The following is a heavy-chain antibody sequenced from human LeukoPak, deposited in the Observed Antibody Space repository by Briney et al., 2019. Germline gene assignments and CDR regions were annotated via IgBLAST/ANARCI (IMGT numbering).Heavy chain of an antibody. CDR2: IYIKST. CDR3: ARDTTVASGMQY. Sequence: SETLSLTCTVSVGSISTFSWSWIRQFPGKGLEWIGSIYIKSTNYNPSLKSRVAISVDTSKNQFSLMLDSVTTADTAVYYCARDTTVASGMQYWGQGTLVTVSS. J-gene: IGHJ4*02. D-gene: IGHD6-19*01. CDR1: VGSISTFS. V-gene: IGHV4-59*01.